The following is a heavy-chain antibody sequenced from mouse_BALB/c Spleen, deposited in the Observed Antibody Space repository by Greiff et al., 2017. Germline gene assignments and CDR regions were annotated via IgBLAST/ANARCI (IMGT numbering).Heavy chain of an antibody. D-gene: IGHD1-1*01. V-gene: IGHV14-3*02. CDR2: IDPANGNT. J-gene: IGHJ4*01. Sequence: VQLQQSGAELVKPGASVKLSCTASGFNIKDNYMHWVKQRPEQGLEWIGRIDPANGNTKYDPKFQGKATITADTSSNTAYLQLSSLTSEDTAVYYCASTTVSYYYAMDYWGQGTSVTVSS. CDR1: GFNIKDNY. CDR3: ASTTVSYYYAMDY.